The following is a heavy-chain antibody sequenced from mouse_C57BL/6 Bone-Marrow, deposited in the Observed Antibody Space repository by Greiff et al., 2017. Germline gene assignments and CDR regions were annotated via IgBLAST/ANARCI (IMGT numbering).Heavy chain of an antibody. CDR3: ARGYYGFYYAMDY. D-gene: IGHD1-1*01. J-gene: IGHJ4*01. Sequence: VQLQQSGPVLVKPGASVKMSCKASGYTFTDYYMNWVKQSHGKSLEWIGVINPYNGGTSYNQKFKGKATLTVDKSSSTAYIKLNSLTSEDSAVYYCARGYYGFYYAMDYWGQGTSVTVSS. CDR2: INPYNGGT. V-gene: IGHV1-19*01. CDR1: GYTFTDYY.